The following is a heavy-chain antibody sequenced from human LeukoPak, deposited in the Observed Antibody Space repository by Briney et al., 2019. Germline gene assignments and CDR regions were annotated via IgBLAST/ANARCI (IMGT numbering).Heavy chain of an antibody. CDR1: GFTFSSYA. J-gene: IGHJ6*02. V-gene: IGHV3-23*01. CDR3: AKGAGLYYYYGMDV. Sequence: GGSLRLSCAASGFTFSSYAMSWVRQAPGKGLEWVSGISGSGGSTYYADSVKGRFTISRDNSKNTLSLQMNSPRVEDTAVYYCAKGAGLYYYYGMDVWGQGTTVTVSS. D-gene: IGHD3/OR15-3a*01. CDR2: ISGSGGST.